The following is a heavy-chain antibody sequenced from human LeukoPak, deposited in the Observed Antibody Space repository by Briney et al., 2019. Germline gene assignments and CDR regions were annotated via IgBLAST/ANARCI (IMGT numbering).Heavy chain of an antibody. CDR3: ARAVAGIAY. Sequence: SETLSLTGTVSVGSISSSSYYWGWIRQPPGKGLEWIGSIYYSGSTYNNPSLKSRVTISVDTSKNQFSLKLSSVTAADTAVYYCARAVAGIAYWGQGTLVTVSS. D-gene: IGHD6-19*01. V-gene: IGHV4-39*07. CDR2: IYYSGST. J-gene: IGHJ4*02. CDR1: VGSISSSSYY.